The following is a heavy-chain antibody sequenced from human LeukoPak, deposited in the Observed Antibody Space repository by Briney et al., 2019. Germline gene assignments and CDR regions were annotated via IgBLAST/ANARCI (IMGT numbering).Heavy chain of an antibody. CDR2: IRYDGSNK. CDR1: GFTSSSYG. J-gene: IGHJ4*02. Sequence: GGSLRLSCAASGFTSSSYGMHWVRQAPGKGLEWVAFIRYDGSNKYYADSVKGRFTISRDNSKNTLYLQMNSLRAEDTAVYYCAKGKTLRYFDWSPPYYFDYWGQGTLVTVSS. V-gene: IGHV3-30*02. CDR3: AKGKTLRYFDWSPPYYFDY. D-gene: IGHD3-9*01.